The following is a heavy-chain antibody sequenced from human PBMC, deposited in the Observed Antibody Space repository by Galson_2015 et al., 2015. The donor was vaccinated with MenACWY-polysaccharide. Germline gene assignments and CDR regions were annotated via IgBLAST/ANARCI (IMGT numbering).Heavy chain of an antibody. CDR2: INYSGST. Sequence: ETLSLTCAVYGGSFSGYYCSWIRQPPGKGLEWVGYINYSGSTNHNPSLKSRVTMSVDTSKNQFSLNLTSVTDADTAVYYCARAIAVAGQRRDFDLWGRGTLVTVSS. J-gene: IGHJ2*01. V-gene: IGHV4-34*11. D-gene: IGHD6-19*01. CDR3: ARAIAVAGQRRDFDL. CDR1: GGSFSGYY.